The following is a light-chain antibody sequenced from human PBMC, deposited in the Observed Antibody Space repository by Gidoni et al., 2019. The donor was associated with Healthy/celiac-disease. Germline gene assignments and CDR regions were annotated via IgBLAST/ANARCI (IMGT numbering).Light chain of an antibody. V-gene: IGKV3D-20*01. CDR2: DAS. J-gene: IGKJ5*01. CDR1: QSVSSSY. CDR3: QQYGSSPIT. Sequence: EIVFTQSPATLSWSPGERATLSCGASQSVSSSYLAWYQQKPGLAPRLLIYDASSRATGIPDRFSGSGSGTDFTLTISRLEPEDFAVYYCQQYGSSPITFGQGTRLEIK.